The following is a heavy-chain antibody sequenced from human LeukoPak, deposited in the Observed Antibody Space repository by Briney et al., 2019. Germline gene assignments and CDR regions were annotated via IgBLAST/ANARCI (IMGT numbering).Heavy chain of an antibody. CDR3: ARESRGGGYFDY. D-gene: IGHD3-10*01. CDR2: ISSNGGST. J-gene: IGHJ4*02. CDR1: GFTFSSYA. V-gene: IGHV3-64*01. Sequence: PGGSLRLSCAASGFTFSSYAMHWVRQAPGKGLEYVSAISSNGGSTYYANSVKGRFTISRDNSKSTLYLQMGSLRAEDMAVYYCARESRGGGYFDYWGQGNLVTVSS.